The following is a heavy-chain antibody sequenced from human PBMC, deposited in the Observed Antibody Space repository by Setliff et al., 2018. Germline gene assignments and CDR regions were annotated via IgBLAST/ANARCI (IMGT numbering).Heavy chain of an antibody. J-gene: IGHJ4*02. Sequence: GGSLRLSCAASGFAFSTYGMHWVRQAPGKGLEWVTFVRFDGSTKYYAASVKGRFTISRDNSKNSLYLQRNSLRAEDTAVYHCAKVKKHLIRGSGFDYWGQGTPVTVSS. V-gene: IGHV3-30*02. D-gene: IGHD3-10*01. CDR1: GFAFSTYG. CDR3: AKVKKHLIRGSGFDY. CDR2: VRFDGSTK.